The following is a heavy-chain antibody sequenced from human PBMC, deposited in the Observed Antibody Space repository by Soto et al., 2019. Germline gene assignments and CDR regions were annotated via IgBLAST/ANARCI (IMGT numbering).Heavy chain of an antibody. Sequence: ESGGGLVKPGGSLRLSCAASGFSFSDHYMSWVRQAPGKGLEWISYISSTSSSTNYADSVTGRFTISRDNAKNTLYLQMNNLRVEDTAVYYCAAEPFHIWGQGTMVNVSA. V-gene: IGHV3-11*05. CDR2: ISSTSSST. CDR3: AAEPFHI. CDR1: GFSFSDHY. J-gene: IGHJ3*02.